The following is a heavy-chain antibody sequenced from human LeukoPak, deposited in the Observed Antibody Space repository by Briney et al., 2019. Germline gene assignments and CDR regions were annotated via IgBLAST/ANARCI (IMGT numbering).Heavy chain of an antibody. Sequence: ASVKVSCKASGYTFTGYYMHWVRRAPGQGLEWMGWINPNSGGTNYAQKFQGRVTMTRDTSISTAYMELSRLRSDDTAVYYCARDPVDIVATTRSVYYYYYYMDVWGKGTTVTVSS. D-gene: IGHD5-12*01. CDR1: GYTFTGYY. J-gene: IGHJ6*03. V-gene: IGHV1-2*02. CDR3: ARDPVDIVATTRSVYYYYYYMDV. CDR2: INPNSGGT.